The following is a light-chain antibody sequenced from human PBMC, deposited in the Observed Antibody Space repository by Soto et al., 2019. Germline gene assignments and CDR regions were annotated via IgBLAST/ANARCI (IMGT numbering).Light chain of an antibody. CDR3: QKYNSAPLT. V-gene: IGKV1-27*01. J-gene: IGKJ5*01. Sequence: IQMTQSPSSLSASVGDRVTITCRASQVIGNYLAWYQQKPGKVPKLLIYGAYTLQSGVPSRFSGSGSGTDFTLTISSLQPEDVARYYCQKYNSAPLTFGQGTRLEIK. CDR2: GAY. CDR1: QVIGNY.